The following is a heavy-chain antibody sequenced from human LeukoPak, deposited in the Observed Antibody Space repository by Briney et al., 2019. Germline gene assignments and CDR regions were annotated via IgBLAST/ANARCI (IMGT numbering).Heavy chain of an antibody. CDR3: ARSLVPTAPQYNWFDP. CDR2: INHSGST. J-gene: IGHJ5*02. D-gene: IGHD1-1*01. CDR1: GGSFSGYY. Sequence: SETLSLTCAVYGGSFSGYYWSFTRQPPGKGLEWLGEINHSGSTNHSPSLKSRVTLSVDTSKNQFSLGLSSVTAADAAVYYCARSLVPTAPQYNWFDPWGQGTPVIVSS. V-gene: IGHV4-34*01.